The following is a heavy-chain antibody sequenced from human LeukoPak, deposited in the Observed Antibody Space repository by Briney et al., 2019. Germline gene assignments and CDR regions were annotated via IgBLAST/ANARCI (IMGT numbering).Heavy chain of an antibody. Sequence: KPSETLSLTCAVSGYSISSGYFWVWIRQPPGKGLEWIGSIYHTGATYYNPSLRSPVTISVDTSKNQFSLEVNSVTAADTAVYYCARDLGLTISANWFDPWGQGTLVTASS. CDR2: IYHTGAT. CDR3: ARDLGLTISANWFDP. V-gene: IGHV4-38-2*02. CDR1: GYSISSGYF. D-gene: IGHD3-9*01. J-gene: IGHJ5*02.